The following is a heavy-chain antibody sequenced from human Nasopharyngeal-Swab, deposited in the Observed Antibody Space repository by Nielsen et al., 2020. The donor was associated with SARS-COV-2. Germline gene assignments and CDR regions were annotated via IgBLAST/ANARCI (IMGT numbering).Heavy chain of an antibody. CDR2: LSGSGFST. Sequence: GESLKISCTASGFTFSTYAMSWVRQAPGKGLEWVSALSGSGFSTYYADSVKGRFTISRDNSKNTLYLQMNGLRAEDTAVYYCAKDHYSGYDPNWFDPWGQGTLVTVSS. D-gene: IGHD5-12*01. CDR1: GFTFSTYA. V-gene: IGHV3-23*01. J-gene: IGHJ5*02. CDR3: AKDHYSGYDPNWFDP.